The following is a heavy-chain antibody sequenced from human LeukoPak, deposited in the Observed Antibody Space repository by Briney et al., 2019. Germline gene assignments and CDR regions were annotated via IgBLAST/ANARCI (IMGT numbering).Heavy chain of an antibody. Sequence: GGSLRLSCVASGFTFSTYSMNWVRQAPGKGLEWVSSISSSSSYIYYADSVAGRFTISRDNPKTSLFLQMNSMRAEDTAVYYCAKGNSGSVNANYYFDYWGQGTLVTVSS. CDR1: GFTFSTYS. J-gene: IGHJ4*02. CDR3: AKGNSGSVNANYYFDY. CDR2: ISSSSSYI. D-gene: IGHD1-26*01. V-gene: IGHV3-21*01.